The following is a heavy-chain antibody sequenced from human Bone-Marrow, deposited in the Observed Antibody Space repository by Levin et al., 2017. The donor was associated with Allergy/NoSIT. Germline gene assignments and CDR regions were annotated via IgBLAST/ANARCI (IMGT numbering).Heavy chain of an antibody. CDR3: SREGSWSSTWLGNYYFDY. V-gene: IGHV3-48*01. CDR1: GFSFSSYE. D-gene: IGHD6-13*01. Sequence: PGESLKISCAASGFSFSSYEMNWVRQAPGKGLEWVSYIGGDNYTKYYADSVKGRFTISRDNVKKSLYLQMNRLRGEDTAVYYCSREGSWSSTWLGNYYFDYWGQGTLVTVSS. J-gene: IGHJ4*02. CDR2: IGGDNYTK.